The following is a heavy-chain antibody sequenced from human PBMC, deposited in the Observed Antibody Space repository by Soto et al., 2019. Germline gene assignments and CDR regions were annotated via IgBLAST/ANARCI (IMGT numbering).Heavy chain of an antibody. D-gene: IGHD4-17*01. CDR2: IYYSGST. CDR3: AREVDYGENWFDP. Sequence: SETLSLTCAVSGASVSSTYWWSWVRQPPGKGLEWIGYIYYSGSTKYNPSLKSRVTISVDTSKNQFSLKLSSVTAADTAVYYCAREVDYGENWFDPWGQGTLVTVSS. CDR1: GASVSSTYW. V-gene: IGHV4-61*01. J-gene: IGHJ5*02.